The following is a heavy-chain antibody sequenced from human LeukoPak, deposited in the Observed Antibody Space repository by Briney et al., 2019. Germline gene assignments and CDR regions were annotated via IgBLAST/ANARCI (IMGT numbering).Heavy chain of an antibody. J-gene: IGHJ3*02. V-gene: IGHV3-23*01. D-gene: IGHD1-26*01. CDR3: AKEWGAFLLSGSYLRAHDAFDI. CDR1: GFTFSSYA. CDR2: ISGSGGST. Sequence: GGSLRLSCAASGFTFSSYAMSWVRQAPGKGLEWVSAISGSGGSTYYADSVKGRFTISRDNSKNTLYLQMNSLRAEDTAVYYCAKEWGAFLLSGSYLRAHDAFDIWGQGTMVTVSS.